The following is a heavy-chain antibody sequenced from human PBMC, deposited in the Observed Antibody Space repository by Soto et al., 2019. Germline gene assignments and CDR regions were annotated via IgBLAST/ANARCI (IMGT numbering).Heavy chain of an antibody. CDR1: GGSVSSGNFD. CDR2: IYYSGST. CDR3: ARSGSGSGWL. J-gene: IGHJ4*02. V-gene: IGHV4-61*01. D-gene: IGHD6-19*01. Sequence: TRSLTCDVSGGSVSSGNFDWSWIRQPPGKGLEWIGYIYYSGSTKYNPSLRSRVTILVDTSKNQFSLKLTSVTAADTAVYYCARSGSGSGWLGGQGTLVTVSS.